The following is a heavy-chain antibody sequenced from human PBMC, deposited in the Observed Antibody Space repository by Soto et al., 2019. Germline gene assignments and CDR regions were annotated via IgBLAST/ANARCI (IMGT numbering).Heavy chain of an antibody. V-gene: IGHV4-39*01. CDR1: GGSISSSSYY. CDR2: IYYSGST. CDR3: ASRLLYSSSWYADGMDV. D-gene: IGHD6-13*01. J-gene: IGHJ6*02. Sequence: SETLSLTCTVSGGSISSSSYYWGRIRQPPGKGLERIGSIYYSGSTYYNPSLKSRVTISVDTSKNQFSLKLSSVTAADTAVYYCASRLLYSSSWYADGMDVWGQGTTVTVSS.